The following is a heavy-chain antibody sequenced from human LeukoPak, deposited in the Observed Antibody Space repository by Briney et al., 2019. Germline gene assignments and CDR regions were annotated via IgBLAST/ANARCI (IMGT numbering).Heavy chain of an antibody. CDR3: AKGKGSGYLPFDY. D-gene: IGHD3-22*01. CDR1: GFTFYTYA. J-gene: IGHJ4*02. CDR2: ISGSGDNT. Sequence: GGSLRLSCAASGFTFYTYAMTWVRQAPGKGLEWVSSISGSGDNTYYADSVKGRFTISRDNSKNTLYLQMNSLRAEDTAVYYCAKGKGSGYLPFDYWGQGTLVTVSS. V-gene: IGHV3-23*01.